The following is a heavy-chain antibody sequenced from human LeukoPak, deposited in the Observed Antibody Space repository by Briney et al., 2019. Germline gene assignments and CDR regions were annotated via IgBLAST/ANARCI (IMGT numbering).Heavy chain of an antibody. CDR2: ISAYKGNT. D-gene: IGHD6-19*01. CDR1: GYTFTSYG. J-gene: IGHJ4*02. Sequence: ASVKVSCKASGYTFTSYGISWVRQAPGQGLEWMGWISAYKGNTKYAQRIRGRVSMTTDTSTSTAYMEVRSLRSDDTAVYYCARDSAGYSSGWYDYWGQGTLVTVSS. V-gene: IGHV1-18*01. CDR3: ARDSAGYSSGWYDY.